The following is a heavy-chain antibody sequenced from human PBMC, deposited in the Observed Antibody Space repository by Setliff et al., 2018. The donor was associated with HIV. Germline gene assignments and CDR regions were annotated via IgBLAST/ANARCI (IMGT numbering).Heavy chain of an antibody. CDR2: IYHSGST. CDR1: GYSISNGYY. J-gene: IGHJ6*03. CDR3: ARTVRREFRTNVGDHYYFYMDV. Sequence: SETLSLTCALSGYSISNGYYWGWIRQPSGKGLEWIGSIYHSGSTFYNPSLRSRVTISVDTSKNQFSLKVTSVTAADTAVYYCARTVRREFRTNVGDHYYFYMDVWGKGTTVTVSS. V-gene: IGHV4-38-2*01. D-gene: IGHD3-3*01.